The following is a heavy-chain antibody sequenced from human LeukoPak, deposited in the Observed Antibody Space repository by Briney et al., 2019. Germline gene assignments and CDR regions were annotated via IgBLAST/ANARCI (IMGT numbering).Heavy chain of an antibody. CDR1: GYTLTELS. J-gene: IGHJ4*02. CDR2: FDPEDGET. Sequence: ASLKVSCKVSGYTLTELSVHCVRQAPGDRLEWRGGFDPEDGETIYAQKFKGRVTMTEETSTDTAYMELSSLRSEDPAVYQCARDEIYYGAGSYYPFDYWGEGTLVTASS. D-gene: IGHD3-10*01. CDR3: ARDEIYYGAGSYYPFDY. V-gene: IGHV1-24*01.